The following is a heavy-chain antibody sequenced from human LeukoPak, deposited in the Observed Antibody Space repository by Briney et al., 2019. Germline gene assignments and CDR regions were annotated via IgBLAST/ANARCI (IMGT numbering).Heavy chain of an antibody. Sequence: GGSLRLSCAASGFTFSSYWMSWVRQAPGKGLEWVAKIKQDGSETNYVDSVKGRFTISRDNAKNSRYLQMNSLRAEDTAVYYCARLSTGPGSGYYFFSYFDYWGQGTLVTVSS. V-gene: IGHV3-7*02. J-gene: IGHJ4*02. CDR3: ARLSTGPGSGYYFFSYFDY. D-gene: IGHD3-22*01. CDR1: GFTFSSYW. CDR2: IKQDGSET.